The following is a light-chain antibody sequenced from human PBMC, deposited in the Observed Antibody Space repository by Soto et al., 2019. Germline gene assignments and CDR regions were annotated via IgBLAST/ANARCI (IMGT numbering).Light chain of an antibody. CDR1: SSDVGSYNL. CDR2: EGS. J-gene: IGLJ1*01. Sequence: QSVLTQPASVSGSPGQSITISCTGTSSDVGSYNLVSWYQQHPGKAPKLMIYEGSKRPSGVSNRFSGSKSGNTASLTISGLQADDEADYYCCSYAGSSTLDVFGTGTKLTVL. CDR3: CSYAGSSTLDV. V-gene: IGLV2-23*03.